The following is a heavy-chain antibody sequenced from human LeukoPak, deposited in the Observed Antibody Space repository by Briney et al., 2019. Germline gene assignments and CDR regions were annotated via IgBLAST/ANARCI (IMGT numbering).Heavy chain of an antibody. J-gene: IGHJ5*02. D-gene: IGHD6-13*01. CDR2: IYYSGST. CDR3: ARHSRYSSSWLNWFDP. CDR1: GGSISSYY. Sequence: SETLSLTCTVSGGSISSYYWSWIRQPPGKGLEWIGYIYYSGSTNYNPSLKSRVTISVDTSKNQFSLKLSSVTAADTAVYYCARHSRYSSSWLNWFDPWGQGTLVTVSS. V-gene: IGHV4-59*08.